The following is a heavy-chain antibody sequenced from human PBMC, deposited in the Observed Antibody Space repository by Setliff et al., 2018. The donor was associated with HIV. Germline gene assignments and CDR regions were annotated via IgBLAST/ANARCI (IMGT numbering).Heavy chain of an antibody. V-gene: IGHV1-69*04. D-gene: IGHD3-9*01. Sequence: SVKVSCKASGGTFSAYAVNWVRQAPGQGLEWMGRIISILGTPNYSHKFQGRVTMTRDTSTGTVYMELSSLKSEDTAVYYCARSFDILTGDLDYWGQGTLVTVSS. CDR1: GGTFSAYA. CDR2: IISILGTP. J-gene: IGHJ4*02. CDR3: ARSFDILTGDLDY.